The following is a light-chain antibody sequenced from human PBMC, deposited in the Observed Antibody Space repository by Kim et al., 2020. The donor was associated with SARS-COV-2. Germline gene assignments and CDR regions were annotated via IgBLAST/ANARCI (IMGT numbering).Light chain of an antibody. CDR3: SSYASSGTVV. J-gene: IGLJ2*01. Sequence: QSALTQPASASGSPGQSITISCTGTSSDVGGYDYVSWYQQHPGKAPKLMIYDVTKRPSGVSNRFSGSKSGDTASLTISGLQAEDEAEYHCSSYASSGTVVFGGGTKLTVL. CDR1: SSDVGGYDY. CDR2: DVT. V-gene: IGLV2-14*03.